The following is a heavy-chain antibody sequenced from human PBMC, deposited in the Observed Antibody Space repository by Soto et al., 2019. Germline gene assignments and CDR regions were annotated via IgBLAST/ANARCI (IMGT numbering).Heavy chain of an antibody. J-gene: IGHJ5*02. CDR1: GFSLTTRGVG. Sequence: QITLKESGPTLVKPTQTLRLTCTFSGFSLTTRGVGVGWIRQPPGKALECLALIYWDDDKRYSPSLQSRLSITKDTSKNQVVLTMINVDPVDTATYYCAHIPNYYQYDWFDTWGQGTLVSVSS. CDR3: AHIPNYYQYDWFDT. CDR2: IYWDDDK. V-gene: IGHV2-5*02. D-gene: IGHD3-16*01.